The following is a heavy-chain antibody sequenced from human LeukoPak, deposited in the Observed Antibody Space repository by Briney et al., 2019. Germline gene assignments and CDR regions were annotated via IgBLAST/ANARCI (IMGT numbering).Heavy chain of an antibody. CDR2: ISSNGGST. Sequence: GGSLRLSCSASGFTFSSYAMHWVRQAPGKGLEYVSAISSNGGSTYYADSVKGRFTISRDNSKNTLYLQMSSLRAEDTAVYHCATYSSSYFDHWGQGTLVTVSS. CDR1: GFTFSSYA. D-gene: IGHD6-13*01. CDR3: ATYSSSYFDH. J-gene: IGHJ4*02. V-gene: IGHV3-64D*06.